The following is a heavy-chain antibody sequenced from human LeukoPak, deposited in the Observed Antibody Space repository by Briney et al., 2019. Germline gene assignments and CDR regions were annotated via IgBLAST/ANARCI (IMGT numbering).Heavy chain of an antibody. J-gene: IGHJ5*02. Sequence: GSLRLSCAASGFTFSSYWMSWVRQAPGKGLEWVANIKQDGSEKYYVDSVKGRFTISRDNAKNALYLQLNSLRAEDTAVYYCARGGIAAAALFDPWGQGTLVTVSS. CDR3: ARGGIAAAALFDP. D-gene: IGHD6-13*01. CDR2: IKQDGSEK. CDR1: GFTFSSYW. V-gene: IGHV3-7*03.